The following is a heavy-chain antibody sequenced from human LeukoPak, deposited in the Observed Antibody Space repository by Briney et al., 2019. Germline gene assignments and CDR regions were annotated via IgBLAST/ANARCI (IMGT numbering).Heavy chain of an antibody. Sequence: SVKVSCKASGGTFSSYTISWVRQAPGQGLEWMGRIIPIFGTANYAQKFQGRVTITTDESTSTAYMELSSLRSEDTAVYYCARDPVYDSSGYLDDAFDIWGQGTMVTVSS. CDR3: ARDPVYDSSGYLDDAFDI. CDR2: IIPIFGTA. CDR1: GGTFSSYT. J-gene: IGHJ3*02. D-gene: IGHD3-22*01. V-gene: IGHV1-69*05.